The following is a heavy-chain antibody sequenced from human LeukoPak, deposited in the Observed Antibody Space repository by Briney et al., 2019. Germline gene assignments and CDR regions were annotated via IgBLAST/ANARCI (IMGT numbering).Heavy chain of an antibody. V-gene: IGHV3-30*02. CDR1: GFTFSSYG. CDR3: AKEAYYGSPVYFDY. CDR2: IRYDGSNK. J-gene: IGHJ4*02. D-gene: IGHD3-10*01. Sequence: GGSLRLSCAASGFTFSSYGMHWVRQAPGKGLEWVAFIRYDGSNKYYADSVKGRFTISRDNSKNTLYLQMNSLRAEDTAVYYCAKEAYYGSPVYFDYWGQGTLVTVSS.